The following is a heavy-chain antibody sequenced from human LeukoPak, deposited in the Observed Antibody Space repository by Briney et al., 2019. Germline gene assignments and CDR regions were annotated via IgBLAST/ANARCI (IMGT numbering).Heavy chain of an antibody. CDR3: ARRQRVRGVILYYFDY. CDR2: IKQDGSEK. V-gene: IGHV3-7*01. CDR1: GFTFSSYW. Sequence: GGSLRLSCAASGFTFSSYWMSWVRQAPGKGLEWVANIKQDGSEKYYVDSVKGRFTISRDNAKNSLYLQMNSLRAEDTAVYYCARRQRVRGVILYYFDYWGQGTLVTVSS. D-gene: IGHD3-10*01. J-gene: IGHJ4*02.